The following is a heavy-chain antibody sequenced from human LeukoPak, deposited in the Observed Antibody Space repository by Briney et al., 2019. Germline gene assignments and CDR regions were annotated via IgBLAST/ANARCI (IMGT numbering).Heavy chain of an antibody. CDR2: IWYDGSNK. V-gene: IGHV3-33*01. CDR3: ARDLFITMVRGVISSY. CDR1: GFTFSSYG. D-gene: IGHD3-10*01. Sequence: GGSLRLSCAASGFTFSSYGIHWVRQAPGKGLEWVAVIWYDGSNKYYADSVKGRFTISRDNSKNTLYLQMNSLRAEDTAVYYCARDLFITMVRGVISSYWGQGTLVTVSS. J-gene: IGHJ4*02.